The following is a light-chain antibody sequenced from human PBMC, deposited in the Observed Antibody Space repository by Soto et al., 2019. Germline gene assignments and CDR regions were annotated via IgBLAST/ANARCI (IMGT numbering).Light chain of an antibody. CDR1: HSVVID. CDR2: GGS. Sequence: EIVMTQSPGTLSVSPGERATLSCRASHSVVIDLDWSQQKPGQAPRLLIYGGSTKATGTTVRFIVSGSGTEITLTIDTLQPAELAVYDCPQYHKWHQLTFGGGNNVE. V-gene: IGKV3-15*01. J-gene: IGKJ4*01. CDR3: PQYHKWHQLT.